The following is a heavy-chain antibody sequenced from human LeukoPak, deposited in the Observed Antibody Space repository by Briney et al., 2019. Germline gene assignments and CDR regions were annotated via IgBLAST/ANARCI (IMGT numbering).Heavy chain of an antibody. J-gene: IGHJ4*02. CDR2: IGTTGGST. D-gene: IGHD6-13*01. V-gene: IGHV3-64*04. CDR3: AKDQSSSWPTPFDY. Sequence: PGGSLRLSCSASGFTFSHYAMHWVRQAPGKGLEYVSAIGTTGGSTYYADSVKGRFTISRDNSKNTLYLQMNSLRAEDTAVYYCAKDQSSSWPTPFDYWGQGTLVTVSS. CDR1: GFTFSHYA.